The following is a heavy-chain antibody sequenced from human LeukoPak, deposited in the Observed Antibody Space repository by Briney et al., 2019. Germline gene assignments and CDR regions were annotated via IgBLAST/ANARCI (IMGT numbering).Heavy chain of an antibody. D-gene: IGHD6-19*01. Sequence: SETLSLTCTVSGVSVSSGSYYWSWIRQPPGKGLEWIGYIYYSGSTNYNPSHKRRVTISVDTSKNQFSLKLSSVTAADTAVYYCARLVAGDYWYFDLWGRGTLVTVSS. J-gene: IGHJ2*01. CDR2: IYYSGST. CDR1: GVSVSSGSYY. V-gene: IGHV4-61*01. CDR3: ARLVAGDYWYFDL.